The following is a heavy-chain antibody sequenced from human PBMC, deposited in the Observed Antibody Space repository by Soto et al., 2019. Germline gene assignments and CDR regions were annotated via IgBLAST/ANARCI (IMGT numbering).Heavy chain of an antibody. CDR1: GGTFSSYA. CDR3: AGDGSSSSEAYYYYGMDV. J-gene: IGHJ6*02. D-gene: IGHD6-6*01. CDR2: IIPIFGTA. V-gene: IGHV1-69*12. Sequence: QVQLVQSGAEVKKPGSSVKVSCKASGGTFSSYAISWVRQAPGQGLEWMGGIIPIFGTANYAQKFQGRVTITADESTSTAYMELSSLRSEDTAVYYCAGDGSSSSEAYYYYGMDVWGQGTTVTVSS.